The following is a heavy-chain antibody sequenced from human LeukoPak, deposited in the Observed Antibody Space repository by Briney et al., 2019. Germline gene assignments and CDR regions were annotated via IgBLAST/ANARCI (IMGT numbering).Heavy chain of an antibody. CDR2: INPNSGGT. Sequence: ASVKVSCKPSGYTFSGYYIHWVRQAPGQGLEWMGRINPNSGGTDLALKFQGRVTLTWDTSITTAYMELNRLISGDTAVYYCTRGGVDYWGQGTLVTVSS. V-gene: IGHV1-2*06. CDR1: GYTFSGYY. J-gene: IGHJ4*02. CDR3: TRGGVDY. D-gene: IGHD3-16*01.